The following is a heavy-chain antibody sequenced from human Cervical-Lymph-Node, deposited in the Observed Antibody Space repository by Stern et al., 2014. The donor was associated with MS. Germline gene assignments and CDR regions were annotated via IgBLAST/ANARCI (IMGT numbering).Heavy chain of an antibody. Sequence: QVQLVESGAEVKKPGSSVKVSCKASGGTFSSYAISWVRQAPGQGLEWMGGIIPIFGTANYAQKFQGRVTITADESTSTAYMELSSLRSEDTAVYYCAKSRVNSSGWYHYYYGMDVWGQGTTVTVSS. D-gene: IGHD6-19*01. CDR3: AKSRVNSSGWYHYYYGMDV. CDR2: IIPIFGTA. V-gene: IGHV1-69*01. CDR1: GGTFSSYA. J-gene: IGHJ6*02.